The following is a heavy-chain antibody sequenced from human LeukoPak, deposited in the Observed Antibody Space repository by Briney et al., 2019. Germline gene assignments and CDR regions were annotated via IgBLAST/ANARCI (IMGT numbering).Heavy chain of an antibody. CDR3: ARHPQYSSSWPYYYYYGMDV. CDR1: GGSISSSNW. Sequence: PSETLSLTCAVSGGSISSSNWWSWVRQPPGKGLEWIGSIYYSGSTYYNPSLKSRVTISVDTSKNQFSLKLSSVTAADTAVYYCARHPQYSSSWPYYYYYGMDVWGQGTTVTVSS. J-gene: IGHJ6*02. D-gene: IGHD6-13*01. CDR2: IYYSGST. V-gene: IGHV4-39*01.